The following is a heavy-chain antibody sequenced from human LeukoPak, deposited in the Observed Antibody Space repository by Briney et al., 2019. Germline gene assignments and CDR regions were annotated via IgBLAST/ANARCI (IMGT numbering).Heavy chain of an antibody. CDR2: INPNSGDT. V-gene: IGHV1-2*02. J-gene: IGHJ4*02. CDR3: ARGDITMIVVVTQLGY. D-gene: IGHD3-22*01. Sequence: ASVKVSCKASGYTFTGYYMHWVRQAPGQGLEWMGWINPNSGDTNYAQKFQGRVTMTRDTSINTAYMELSRLRSDDTAVYYCARGDITMIVVVTQLGYWGQGTLVTVSS. CDR1: GYTFTGYY.